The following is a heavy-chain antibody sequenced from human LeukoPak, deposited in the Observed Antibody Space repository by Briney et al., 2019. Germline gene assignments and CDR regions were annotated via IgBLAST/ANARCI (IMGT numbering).Heavy chain of an antibody. J-gene: IGHJ4*02. CDR1: GFTFSSYE. V-gene: IGHV3-48*03. D-gene: IGHD6-19*01. CDR3: ATLISGWSLY. Sequence: GGSLRLSCAASGFTFSSYEMNWVRQAPGKGLEWVSYISSSGSTIYYADSVKGRFTISRDNAKNSLYLQMNSLRAEDTAVYYCATLISGWSLYWGQGTLVTVFS. CDR2: ISSSGSTI.